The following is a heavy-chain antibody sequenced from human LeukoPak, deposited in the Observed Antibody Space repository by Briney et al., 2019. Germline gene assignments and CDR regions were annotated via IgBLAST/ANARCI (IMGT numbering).Heavy chain of an antibody. J-gene: IGHJ5*02. V-gene: IGHV3-74*01. D-gene: IGHD6-13*01. CDR2: INTDGSST. CDR3: AKDDSSSWYLGNWFDP. CDR1: GFTFSSYW. Sequence: GGSLRLSCAASGFTFSSYWMHWVRQAPWKGLVWVSCINTDGSSTSYADSVKGRFTISRDNAKNSLYLQMNSLRAEDTALYYCAKDDSSSWYLGNWFDPWGQGTLVTVSS.